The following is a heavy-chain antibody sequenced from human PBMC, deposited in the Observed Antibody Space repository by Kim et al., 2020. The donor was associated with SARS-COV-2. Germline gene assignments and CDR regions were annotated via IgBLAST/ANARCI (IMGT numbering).Heavy chain of an antibody. CDR1: GFTFSSYS. V-gene: IGHV3-21*01. CDR2: ISSSSSYI. D-gene: IGHD6-19*01. J-gene: IGHJ4*02. CDR3: ARVSSGGRRYYFDY. Sequence: GGSLRLSCAASGFTFSSYSMNWVRQAPGKGLEWVSSISSSSSYIYYADSVKGRFTISRDNAKNSLYLQMNSLRAEDTAVYYCARVSSGGRRYYFDYWGQGTLVTVSS.